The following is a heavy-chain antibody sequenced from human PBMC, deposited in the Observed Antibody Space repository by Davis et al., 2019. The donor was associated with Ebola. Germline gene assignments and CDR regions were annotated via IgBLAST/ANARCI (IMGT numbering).Heavy chain of an antibody. CDR2: ISAHNGIT. CDR3: ARGGDLGVDY. D-gene: IGHD3-16*01. CDR1: GYTFTNYG. Sequence: ASVKVSCKASGYTFTNYGINWVRQAPGQGLEWMGWISAHNGITNYAHKFQGRLTMTTDTPTSTAYMELRSLRSDDTAVYYCARGGDLGVDYWGQGTLVTVSS. V-gene: IGHV1-18*01. J-gene: IGHJ4*02.